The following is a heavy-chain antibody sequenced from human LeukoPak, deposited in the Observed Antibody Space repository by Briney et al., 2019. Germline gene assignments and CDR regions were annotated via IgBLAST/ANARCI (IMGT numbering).Heavy chain of an antibody. D-gene: IGHD1-26*01. CDR1: GGYISSYY. Sequence: SETLSLTCTVSGGYISSYYGSWIRQPAAKGLEWIGRIYSSGSPNYNPSLKSRVAMSVDTSKNQFPLKLRSVTAADRAVYYGARGAKTFDFWGQGTLVTVSS. CDR2: IYSSGSP. J-gene: IGHJ4*02. CDR3: ARGAKTFDF. V-gene: IGHV4-4*07.